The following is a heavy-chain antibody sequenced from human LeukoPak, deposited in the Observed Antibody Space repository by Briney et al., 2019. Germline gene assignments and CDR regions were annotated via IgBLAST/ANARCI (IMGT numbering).Heavy chain of an antibody. CDR1: GYTFTGYY. CDR2: INPNSGGT. Sequence: ASVKVSCKASGYTFTGYYMHWVRQAPGQGLEWMGWINPNSGGTNYAQKFQGRVTMTRDTSISTAYMKLSRLRSDDTAVYYCARAANRGYFDWLSMHVWGQGTLVTVSS. J-gene: IGHJ4*02. CDR3: ARAANRGYFDWLSMHV. V-gene: IGHV1-2*02. D-gene: IGHD3-9*01.